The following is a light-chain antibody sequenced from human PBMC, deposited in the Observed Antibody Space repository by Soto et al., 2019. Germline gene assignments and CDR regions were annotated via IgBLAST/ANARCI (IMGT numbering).Light chain of an antibody. CDR1: SSDVGICNC. CDR2: EVN. J-gene: IGLJ3*02. Sequence: QSALTQPASVSGSPGQSITISCTGTSSDVGICNCVSWYQQHPGKTPTLMIDEVNKRPSGVSNRFSGTKSGNTASLTISGLQAEDEADYYCCSSVGSPNWVFGGGTKLTVL. CDR3: CSSVGSPNWV. V-gene: IGLV2-23*02.